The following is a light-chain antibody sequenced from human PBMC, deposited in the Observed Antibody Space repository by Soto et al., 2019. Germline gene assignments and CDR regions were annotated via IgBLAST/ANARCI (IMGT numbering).Light chain of an antibody. CDR1: QSVSN. Sequence: DTVLTQSPGTLSLTSGERATLSCRASQSVSNLAWYQQKPGQAPRLLIYGASTRATGIPARFSGSGSGTEFILTISRLEPDDFAVYYCHQYDSLPLTFGGGTQLDIK. V-gene: IGKV3-20*01. J-gene: IGKJ4*01. CDR3: HQYDSLPLT. CDR2: GAS.